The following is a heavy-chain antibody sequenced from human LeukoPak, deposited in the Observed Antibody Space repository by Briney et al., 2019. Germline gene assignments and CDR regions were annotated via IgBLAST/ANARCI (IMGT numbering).Heavy chain of an antibody. J-gene: IGHJ4*02. CDR2: INRDGSST. CDR1: GFTLSNYN. D-gene: IGHD5-18*01. CDR3: ARGGGYSYGSFDY. V-gene: IGHV3-74*01. Sequence: GGSLRLSCAASGFTLSNYNMNWVRQAPGKGLVWVSRINRDGSSTSYADSVKGRFTISRDNAKNTLYLQMNSLRAEDTAVYYCARGGGYSYGSFDYWGQGTLVAVSS.